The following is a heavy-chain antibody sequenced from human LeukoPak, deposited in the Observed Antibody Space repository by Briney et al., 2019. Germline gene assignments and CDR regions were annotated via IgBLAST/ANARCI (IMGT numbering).Heavy chain of an antibody. Sequence: PSETLSLTCTVSGGSISSGSYYWSWIRQPAGKGLEWIGRIYTSGSTNYNPSLKSRVTISVDTSKNQFSLKLSSVTAADTAVYYCARALGDFWSGYYAFDIWGQGTMVTASS. V-gene: IGHV4-61*02. J-gene: IGHJ3*02. CDR2: IYTSGST. D-gene: IGHD3-3*01. CDR1: GGSISSGSYY. CDR3: ARALGDFWSGYYAFDI.